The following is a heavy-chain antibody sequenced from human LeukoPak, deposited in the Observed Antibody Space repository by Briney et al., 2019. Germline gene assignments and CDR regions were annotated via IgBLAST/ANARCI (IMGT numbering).Heavy chain of an antibody. V-gene: IGHV4-59*08. Sequence: SETLSLTCTVSGGSISSYYWSWIRQPPGKGLEWIGYIYYSGSTYYNPSLKSRVTISVDTSKNQFSLKLSSVTAADTAVYYCARPITGTTGAGAFDIWGQGTMVTVSS. CDR1: GGSISSYY. CDR2: IYYSGST. CDR3: ARPITGTTGAGAFDI. D-gene: IGHD1-7*01. J-gene: IGHJ3*02.